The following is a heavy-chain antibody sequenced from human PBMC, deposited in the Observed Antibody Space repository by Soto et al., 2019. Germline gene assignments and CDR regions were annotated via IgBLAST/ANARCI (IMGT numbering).Heavy chain of an antibody. CDR2: IYWDDDK. Sequence: QITLKESGPTLVKPTQTLTLTCTFSGFSLSTSGVGVGWIRQPPGKALEWLALIYWDDDKRYSPSLKSRLTLTKDTSKNQVVLTMTNMDPVDTATYYCAHTYYDFWSGAPRLSSIDYWGQGTLVTVSS. D-gene: IGHD3-3*01. J-gene: IGHJ4*02. CDR1: GFSLSTSGVG. CDR3: AHTYYDFWSGAPRLSSIDY. V-gene: IGHV2-5*02.